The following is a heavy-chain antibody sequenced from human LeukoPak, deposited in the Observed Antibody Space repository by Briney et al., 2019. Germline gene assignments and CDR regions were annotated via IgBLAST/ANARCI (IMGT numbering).Heavy chain of an antibody. D-gene: IGHD4-17*01. V-gene: IGHV3-7*02. Sequence: GGSLRLSCAASGFSIRRYWMSWVRQAPGKGLEWVANIKQDGREEYYVDSVRGRLTISRDNSKNTLYLQMGSLRAEDTAVYYCARGPTDISFNAFDIWGQGTMVTVSS. J-gene: IGHJ3*02. CDR1: GFSIRRYW. CDR2: IKQDGREE. CDR3: ARGPTDISFNAFDI.